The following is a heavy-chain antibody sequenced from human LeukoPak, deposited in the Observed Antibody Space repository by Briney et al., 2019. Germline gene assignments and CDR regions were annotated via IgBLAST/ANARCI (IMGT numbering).Heavy chain of an antibody. V-gene: IGHV3-7*05. CDR2: IKEDGSEK. CDR3: ARGGGRHVEY. Sequence: GGSLRLSCAASGFXFSSYWMSWVRQAPGKGGEWMAYIKEDGSEKNYVDAVKGRSTISKDNANTSLYLQMYSPRAEDTAVYYCARGGGRHVEYWGQGNLVTVSS. CDR1: GFXFSSYW. J-gene: IGHJ4*02. D-gene: IGHD2/OR15-2a*01.